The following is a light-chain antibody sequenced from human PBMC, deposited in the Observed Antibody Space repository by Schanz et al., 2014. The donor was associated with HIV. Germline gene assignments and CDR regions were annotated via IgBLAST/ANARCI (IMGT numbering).Light chain of an antibody. J-gene: IGLJ3*02. CDR2: EVT. V-gene: IGLV2-14*02. CDR1: SSDIGDYNL. Sequence: QSALAQPASVSGSPGQSITISCTGTSSDIGDYNLVSWYQQHPGKAPKLIIYEVTKRPSGVSNRFSGSKSGNTASLTISGLQAEDEAEYYCSSSSTNTCVFGGGTKLTVL. CDR3: SSSSTNTCV.